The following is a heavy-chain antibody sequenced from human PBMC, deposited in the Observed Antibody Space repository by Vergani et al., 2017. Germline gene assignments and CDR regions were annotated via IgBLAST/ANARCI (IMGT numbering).Heavy chain of an antibody. CDR3: ARGLEDYYDSSGYLGGMDV. CDR2: IKSDGSIT. D-gene: IGHD3-22*01. V-gene: IGHV3-74*03. Sequence: DVHLAESGGGFFQPGGSLRLSCSASGFSFNSYWMHWVRQVPGKGLLWVSRIKSDGSITAYADSVKGRFTISRDNAQNTLYLQMNSLRVEDTAVYYCARGLEDYYDSSGYLGGMDVWGQXP. J-gene: IGHJ6*02. CDR1: GFSFNSYW.